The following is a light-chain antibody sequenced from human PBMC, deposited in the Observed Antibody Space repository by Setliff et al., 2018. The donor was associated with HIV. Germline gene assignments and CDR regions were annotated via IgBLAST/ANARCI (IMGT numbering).Light chain of an antibody. V-gene: IGLV2-11*01. Sequence: QSALTHPRSVSGSPGQSVTISCTGTSSDVGAYNYVSWYQQHPGKAPKLMIYDVSNRPSGVPDRFPGSKSGNTASLTISGLQAEDEADYYCCSYAGTYTSYGIFGGGTKVTVL. CDR3: CSYAGTYTSYGI. CDR1: SSDVGAYNY. J-gene: IGLJ2*01. CDR2: DVS.